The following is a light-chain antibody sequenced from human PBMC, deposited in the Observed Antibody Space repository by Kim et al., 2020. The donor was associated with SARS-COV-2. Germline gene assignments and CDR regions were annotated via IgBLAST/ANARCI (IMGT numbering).Light chain of an antibody. CDR1: KLGDKY. Sequence: SPGQTASITCYGDKLGDKYACWYQQKPGQSPGVVNYQDSKRPSGIPERFSGYNSGNKATLTNSGTQAMDEADYYCQAWDSSTWVFGGGTQLTVL. CDR3: QAWDSSTWV. J-gene: IGLJ3*02. CDR2: QDS. V-gene: IGLV3-1*01.